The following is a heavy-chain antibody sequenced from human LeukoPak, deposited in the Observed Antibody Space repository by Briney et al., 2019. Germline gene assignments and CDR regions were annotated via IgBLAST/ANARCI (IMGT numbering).Heavy chain of an antibody. CDR3: AKTPRDHYDFWSGYYTTESID. Sequence: GGSLRLSCAASGFTFSSYGMHWVRQAPGKGLEWVAFIRYDGSNKYYADSVKGRFTISRDNSKNTLYLQMNSLRAEDTAVHYCAKTPRDHYDFWSGYYTTESIDWGQGTLVTVSS. V-gene: IGHV3-30*02. CDR1: GFTFSSYG. J-gene: IGHJ4*02. CDR2: IRYDGSNK. D-gene: IGHD3-3*01.